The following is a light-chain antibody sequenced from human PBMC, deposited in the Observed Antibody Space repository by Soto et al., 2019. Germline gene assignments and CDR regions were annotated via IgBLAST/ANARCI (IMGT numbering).Light chain of an antibody. CDR3: HQYGGSSSIT. J-gene: IGKJ5*01. CDR1: QSVSSNY. V-gene: IGKV3-20*01. Sequence: DIVLTQSPGTLSLSPGERATLSCRASQSVSSNYLAWYQQKPGQAPRLLVYGASTRATGIPDRFSGSGSGTYFTLTISRLDPEDFAVYYCHQYGGSSSITFGQGTRLDIK. CDR2: GAS.